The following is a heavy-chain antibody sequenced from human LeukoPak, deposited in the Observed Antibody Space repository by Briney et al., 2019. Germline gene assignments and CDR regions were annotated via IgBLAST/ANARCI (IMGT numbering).Heavy chain of an antibody. V-gene: IGHV1-8*01. J-gene: IGHJ3*01. D-gene: IGHD2-21*02. CDR1: GYTFNNYD. CDR2: MNPNSGNT. CDR3: ARECGGDCYRTFAL. Sequence: ASVKVSFKASGYTFNNYDISWVRQVTGQGLQWMGWMNPNSGNTGYAQEFRGRVTMTRDTSINTAYMELSSLRFEDSAVYYCARECGGDCYRTFALWGQGTMVTVSS.